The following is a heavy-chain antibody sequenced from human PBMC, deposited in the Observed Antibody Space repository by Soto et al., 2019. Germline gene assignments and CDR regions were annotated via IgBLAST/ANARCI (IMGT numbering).Heavy chain of an antibody. CDR1: GGSFSGYY. J-gene: IGHJ6*02. CDR3: LNYYEGHSDYYYGMDV. D-gene: IGHD3-22*01. CDR2: INHSGST. Sequence: SETLSLTCAVYGGSFSGYYWSWIRQPPGKGLEWIGEINHSGSTNYNPSLKSRATISVDTSKNQFSLKLSSVTAADTAVYYCLNYYEGHSDYYYGMDVWGQGTTVTVSS. V-gene: IGHV4-34*01.